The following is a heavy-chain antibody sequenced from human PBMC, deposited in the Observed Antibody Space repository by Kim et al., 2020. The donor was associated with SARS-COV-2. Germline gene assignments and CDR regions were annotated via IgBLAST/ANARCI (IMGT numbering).Heavy chain of an antibody. Sequence: GQKRIGRIYTSGSTNYNPSLKSRVTMSVDTSKNQFSLKLSSVTAADTAVHYCARQSLDYGGNMPWGQGTL. CDR2: IYTSGST. V-gene: IGHV4-4*07. CDR3: ARQSLDYGGNMP. J-gene: IGHJ5*02. D-gene: IGHD4-17*01.